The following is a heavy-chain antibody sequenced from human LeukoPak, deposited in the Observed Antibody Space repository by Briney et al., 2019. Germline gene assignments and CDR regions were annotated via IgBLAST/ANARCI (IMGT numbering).Heavy chain of an antibody. Sequence: GGSLRLSCAASGFTFSSYSMNWVRQAPGKGLEWVSSISSSGSYIYYADSVKGRFTISRDNAKNSLYLQMSSLRVEDTAVYYCARDRRGSGWYDYWGQGTLVSVSS. CDR3: ARDRRGSGWYDY. D-gene: IGHD6-19*01. J-gene: IGHJ4*02. CDR1: GFTFSSYS. V-gene: IGHV3-21*01. CDR2: ISSSGSYI.